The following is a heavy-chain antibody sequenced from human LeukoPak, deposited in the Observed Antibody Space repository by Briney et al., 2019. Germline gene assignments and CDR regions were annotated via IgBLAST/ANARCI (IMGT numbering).Heavy chain of an antibody. D-gene: IGHD3-22*01. J-gene: IGHJ4*02. CDR3: ARDHYYDSSGYYYPQIDY. V-gene: IGHV1-18*01. CDR2: ISAYNGNT. Sequence: ASVKVSCKASGYTFTSYGISWVRQAPGQGLEWMGWISAYNGNTNYAQKLQGRVTMTTDTSTSTAYMELRSLRSDDTAVYYCARDHYYDSSGYYYPQIDYWGQGTLVTVSS. CDR1: GYTFTSYG.